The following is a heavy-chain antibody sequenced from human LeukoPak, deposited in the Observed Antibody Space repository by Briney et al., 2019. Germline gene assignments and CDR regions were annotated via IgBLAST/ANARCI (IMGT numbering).Heavy chain of an antibody. V-gene: IGHV3-23*01. J-gene: IGHJ4*02. CDR1: GFTFSSYA. CDR3: AKDAETTYCGGDCYYYFDY. D-gene: IGHD2-21*02. CDR2: ISGSGGST. Sequence: PGGSLRLSCAASGFTFSSYAMSWVRQAPGKGLEWVSAISGSGGSTYYADSVKGRFTISRDNSKNTLYLQMISLRAEDTAVYFCAKDAETTYCGGDCYYYFDYWGQGTLVTVSS.